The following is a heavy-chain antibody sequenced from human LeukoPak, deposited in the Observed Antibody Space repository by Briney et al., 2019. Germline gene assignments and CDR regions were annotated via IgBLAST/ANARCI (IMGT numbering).Heavy chain of an antibody. Sequence: PSETLSLTCTVSGGSISSSSYYWGWIRQPPGKGLEWIGSIYHSGSTYYNPSLKSRVTISVDTSKNQFSLKLSSVTAADTAVYYCARVKRPVAGGSYYYYMDVWGKGTTVTVSS. CDR3: ARVKRPVAGGSYYYYMDV. D-gene: IGHD6-19*01. V-gene: IGHV4-39*07. CDR1: GGSISSSSYY. CDR2: IYHSGST. J-gene: IGHJ6*03.